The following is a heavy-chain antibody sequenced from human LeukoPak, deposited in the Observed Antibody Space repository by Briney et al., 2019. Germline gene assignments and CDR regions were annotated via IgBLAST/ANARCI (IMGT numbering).Heavy chain of an antibody. CDR1: RFTFGAYA. V-gene: IGHV3-23*01. J-gene: IGHJ4*02. D-gene: IGHD4-17*01. CDR2: ISGSGVST. Sequence: GGSLRLSCAASRFTFGAYAMTWVRQAPGKGLEWVSGISGSGVSTYYADSVKGRCTISRDNSKNTVFLQMSSQRPEDTATYYCAKGDAHGDYFYFDNWGQGTLVTVSS. CDR3: AKGDAHGDYFYFDN.